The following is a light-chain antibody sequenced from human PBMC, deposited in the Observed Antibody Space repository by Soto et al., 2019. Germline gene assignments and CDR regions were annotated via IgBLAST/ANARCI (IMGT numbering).Light chain of an antibody. J-gene: IGLJ2*01. Sequence: QSALTQPASVSGSPGQSITISCTGTSTDVGGYNYVSWYQQHPGKAPKLMIYEVSNRPSGVPDRFSGSKSGNTASLTISGFQAEDEADYYCSSYASNTTVLFGGGTKVTVL. CDR2: EVS. CDR1: STDVGGYNY. V-gene: IGLV2-14*01. CDR3: SSYASNTTVL.